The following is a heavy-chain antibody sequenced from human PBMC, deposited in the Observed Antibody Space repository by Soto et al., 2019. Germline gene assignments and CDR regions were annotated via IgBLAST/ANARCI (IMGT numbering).Heavy chain of an antibody. D-gene: IGHD3-10*01. CDR1: GGSFSGYY. Sequence: SETLSLTCAVYGGSFSGYYWSWIRQPPGKGPEWIGEINHSGSTNYNPSLKSRVTISVDTSKNQFSLKLSSVTAADTAVYYCARVRYGGFASWGQGTLVTGSA. CDR3: ARVRYGGFAS. J-gene: IGHJ4*02. CDR2: INHSGST. V-gene: IGHV4-34*01.